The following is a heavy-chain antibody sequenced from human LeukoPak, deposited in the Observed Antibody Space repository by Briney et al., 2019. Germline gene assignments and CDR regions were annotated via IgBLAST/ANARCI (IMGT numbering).Heavy chain of an antibody. CDR1: GGSFSGYY. Sequence: SETLSLTCAVYGGSFSGYYWSWIRQPPGKGLEWIGEINHSGSTNYNPSLKSRVTISVDTSKNQFSLKLSSVTAADTAVYYCARGGVRFGYWGQGTLVTVSS. D-gene: IGHD3-10*01. CDR3: ARGGVRFGY. J-gene: IGHJ4*02. V-gene: IGHV4-34*01. CDR2: INHSGST.